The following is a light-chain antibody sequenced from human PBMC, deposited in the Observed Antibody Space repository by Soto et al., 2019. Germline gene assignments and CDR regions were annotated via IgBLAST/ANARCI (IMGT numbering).Light chain of an antibody. Sequence: DIVLTQSPATLSLSPGERATLSCRASQSVRSYLAWYQQKPGQAPRLLIHDASTRATGIPARFSGRGSGTDFNLTISSLEPEDFAVYYCQQRSNWFTFGGGTKVDIK. CDR3: QQRSNWFT. CDR2: DAS. J-gene: IGKJ4*01. V-gene: IGKV3-11*01. CDR1: QSVRSY.